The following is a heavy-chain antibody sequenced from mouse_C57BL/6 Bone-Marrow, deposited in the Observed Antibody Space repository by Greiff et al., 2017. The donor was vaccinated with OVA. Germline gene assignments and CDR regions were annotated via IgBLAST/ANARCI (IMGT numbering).Heavy chain of an antibody. Sequence: VKLQQPGAELVKPGASVKLSCKASGYTFTSYWMHWVKQRPGQGLEWIGMIHPNSGSTNYNEKFKSKATLTVDKSSSTAYMQLSSLTSEDSAVYYCASLYSNYGDYFDYWGQGTTLTVSS. V-gene: IGHV1-64*01. CDR2: IHPNSGST. D-gene: IGHD2-5*01. CDR1: GYTFTSYW. J-gene: IGHJ2*01. CDR3: ASLYSNYGDYFDY.